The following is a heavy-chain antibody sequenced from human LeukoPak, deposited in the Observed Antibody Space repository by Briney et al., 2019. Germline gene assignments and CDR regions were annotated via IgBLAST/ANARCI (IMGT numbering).Heavy chain of an antibody. Sequence: ASVKVSCNASGYTFTGYHMHWVRQAPGQGLEWMGWINPNNGGTDYAQKFQGRVTMTRDTSISTAYMELSRLRSDDTAVYYCATGGDNWNDPGVDWFDPWGQGTLVAVSS. CDR2: INPNNGGT. CDR3: ATGGDNWNDPGVDWFDP. J-gene: IGHJ5*02. D-gene: IGHD1-1*01. V-gene: IGHV1-2*02. CDR1: GYTFTGYH.